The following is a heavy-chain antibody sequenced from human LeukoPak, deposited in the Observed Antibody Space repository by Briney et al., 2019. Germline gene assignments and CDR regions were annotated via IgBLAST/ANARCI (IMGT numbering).Heavy chain of an antibody. CDR3: AKDRITMVRGANFDY. Sequence: GGSLRLSCAASGFTFSSYVMSWVRQAPGKGLEWVSAISGSGGSTYYADSVKGRFTISRDNSKNTLYLQMNSLRAEDTAVYYCAKDRITMVRGANFDYWGQGTLVTVSS. J-gene: IGHJ4*02. D-gene: IGHD3-10*01. CDR1: GFTFSSYV. V-gene: IGHV3-23*01. CDR2: ISGSGGST.